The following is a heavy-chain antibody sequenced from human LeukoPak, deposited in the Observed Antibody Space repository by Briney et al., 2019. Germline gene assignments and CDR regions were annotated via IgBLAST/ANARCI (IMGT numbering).Heavy chain of an antibody. Sequence: GGSLRLSCAAYGFTFSSYGMHWVRQAPGKGLEWVAVIWYDGSNKYYADSVKGRFTISRDNSKNTLYLQMNSLTAEDTALHYCARARYCSSTSCFLDYWGQGTLVTVSS. D-gene: IGHD2-2*01. CDR2: IWYDGSNK. J-gene: IGHJ4*02. CDR3: ARARYCSSTSCFLDY. CDR1: GFTFSSYG. V-gene: IGHV3-33*01.